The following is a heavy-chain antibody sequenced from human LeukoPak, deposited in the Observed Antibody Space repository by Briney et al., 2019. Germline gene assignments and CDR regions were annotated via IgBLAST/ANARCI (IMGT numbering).Heavy chain of an antibody. CDR2: IYSGVPT. Sequence: NPSETLSLTCTVSGGSISSYYWSWIRQPPGKGLEWIGNIYSGVPTYFNPSLKSRVIISVDTSKNQFSLNLTSVTAADTAMYYCVQTTGWPGFDYWGQGILVTVSS. CDR1: GGSISSYY. CDR3: VQTTGWPGFDY. D-gene: IGHD1-1*01. J-gene: IGHJ4*02. V-gene: IGHV4-4*09.